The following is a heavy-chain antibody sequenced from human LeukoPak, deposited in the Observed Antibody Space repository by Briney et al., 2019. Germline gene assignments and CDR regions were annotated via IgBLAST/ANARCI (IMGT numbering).Heavy chain of an antibody. CDR1: GWTFSGYY. V-gene: IGHV4-34*01. Sequence: ASETLSLTCAVYGWTFSGYYWSWIRQPPGKGLEWIGEINHSGSTNYNPSLKSRVTISVDTSKNQFSLKLSSVTAADTAVYYCARAGITMVRGVNRGTTFDYWGQGTLVTVSS. J-gene: IGHJ4*02. CDR3: ARAGITMVRGVNRGTTFDY. D-gene: IGHD3-10*01. CDR2: INHSGST.